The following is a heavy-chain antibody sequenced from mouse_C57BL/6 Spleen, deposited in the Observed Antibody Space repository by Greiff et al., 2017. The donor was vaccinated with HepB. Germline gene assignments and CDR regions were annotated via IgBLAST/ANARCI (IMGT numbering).Heavy chain of an antibody. CDR2: IDPETGGT. D-gene: IGHD2-2*01. Sequence: QVQLQQSGAELVRPGASVTLSCKASGYTFTDYEMHWVKQTPVHGLEWIGAIDPETGGTAYNQKFKGKAILTADKSSSTAYMELRSLTSEDSAVYYCTRGTYGSNAMDYWGQGTSVTVSS. CDR1: GYTFTDYE. V-gene: IGHV1-15*01. CDR3: TRGTYGSNAMDY. J-gene: IGHJ4*01.